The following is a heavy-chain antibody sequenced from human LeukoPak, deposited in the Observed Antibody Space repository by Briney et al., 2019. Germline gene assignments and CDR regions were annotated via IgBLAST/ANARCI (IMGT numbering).Heavy chain of an antibody. D-gene: IGHD3-22*01. J-gene: IGHJ4*02. CDR3: PRKYDSSGYYDH. V-gene: IGHV3-53*01. Sequence: GGSLRLSCAASGFTVSSKYMSWVRQAPGKGLEWVSVIYSGGSTYYADSVKGRFTISRDNSKNTLYLQMSSLRAEDTAVYYCPRKYDSSGYYDHWGQGILVSVSS. CDR1: GFTVSSKY. CDR2: IYSGGST.